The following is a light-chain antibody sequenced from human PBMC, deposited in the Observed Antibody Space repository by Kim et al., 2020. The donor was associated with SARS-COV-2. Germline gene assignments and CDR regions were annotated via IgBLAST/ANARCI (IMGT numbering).Light chain of an antibody. Sequence: QSVLTQPPSVSAAPGQRVTISCSGSDSNIGNNYVSWYQQFPGTAPKLLIYDYNQRPTGIPDRFSGSKSGTSATLDITGLQPGDEADYYCGTWDTGLSAWVLGGGTQLPS. CDR3: GTWDTGLSAWV. J-gene: IGLJ2*01. CDR2: DYN. V-gene: IGLV1-51*01. CDR1: DSNIGNNY.